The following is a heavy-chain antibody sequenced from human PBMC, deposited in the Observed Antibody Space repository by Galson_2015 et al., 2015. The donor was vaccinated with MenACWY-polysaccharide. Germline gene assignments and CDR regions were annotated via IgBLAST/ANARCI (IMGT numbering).Heavy chain of an antibody. CDR1: GGSFSGYY. CDR3: ARVAFSSLVRGKYYYMDV. V-gene: IGHV4-34*01. D-gene: IGHD6-13*01. Sequence: ETLSLTCTVYGGSFSGYYWSWIRQPPGKGLEWIGEINHSGDTNYNPSLKSRVTMSVDTSKNQFSLKLSSVTAADTAVFYCARVAFSSLVRGKYYYMDVRGNGTTVTVSS. CDR2: INHSGDT. J-gene: IGHJ6*03.